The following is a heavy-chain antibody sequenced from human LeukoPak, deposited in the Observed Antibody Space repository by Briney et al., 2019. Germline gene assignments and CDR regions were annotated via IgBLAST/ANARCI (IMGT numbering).Heavy chain of an antibody. V-gene: IGHV5-10-1*01. J-gene: IGHJ4*02. CDR2: IDPSDSYT. CDR3: ARQGSDWHYFDY. Sequence: GASLRISCKGSGYSFTNYWINWVRQMPGKGLEWMGRIDPSDSYTNYSPSFQGHVTISAGKSINTAYLQWSSLKASDTAMYYCARQGSDWHYFDYWGQGTLVTVSS. D-gene: IGHD6-19*01. CDR1: GYSFTNYW.